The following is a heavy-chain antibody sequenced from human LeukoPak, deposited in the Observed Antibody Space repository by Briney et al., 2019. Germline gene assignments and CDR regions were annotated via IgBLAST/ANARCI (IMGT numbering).Heavy chain of an antibody. D-gene: IGHD6-13*01. J-gene: IGHJ4*02. CDR2: ISSSSSYI. CDR3: ASYSSSWTALDY. Sequence: GGSLRLSCAASGFTFSSYSMNWVRQAPGKGLEWVSSISSSSSYIYYADSVKGRFTISRDNAKNSLYLQMNSLRAEDTAVYYCASYSSSWTALDYWGQGTLVTVSS. V-gene: IGHV3-21*01. CDR1: GFTFSSYS.